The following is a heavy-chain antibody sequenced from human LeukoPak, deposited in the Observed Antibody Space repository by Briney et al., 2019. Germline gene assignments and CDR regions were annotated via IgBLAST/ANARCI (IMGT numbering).Heavy chain of an antibody. CDR3: AKGGPEASAGLSWFDP. Sequence: SETLFLTCTVSGGSISSYYWSWIRQPPGKGLEWIGYIYYSGSTNYNPSLKSRVTISVDTSMNQFSLKLTSVTAADTAVYYCAKGGPEASAGLSWFDPWGQGTLVTVSS. CDR1: GGSISSYY. V-gene: IGHV4-59*01. CDR2: IYYSGST. D-gene: IGHD1-14*01. J-gene: IGHJ5*02.